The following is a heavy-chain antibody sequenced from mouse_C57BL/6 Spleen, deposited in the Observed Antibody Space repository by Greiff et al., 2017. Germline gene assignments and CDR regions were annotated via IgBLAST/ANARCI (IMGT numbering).Heavy chain of an antibody. CDR2: ISDGGSYT. CDR3: AREAVTGTSGAMDY. V-gene: IGHV5-4*01. J-gene: IGHJ4*01. CDR1: GFTFSSYA. D-gene: IGHD4-1*01. Sequence: EVHLVESGGGLVKPGGSLKLSCAASGFTFSSYAMSWVRQTPEKRLEWVATISDGGSYTYYPDNVKGRFTISRDNAKNNLYLQMSHLKSEDTAMYYCAREAVTGTSGAMDYWGQGTSVTVSS.